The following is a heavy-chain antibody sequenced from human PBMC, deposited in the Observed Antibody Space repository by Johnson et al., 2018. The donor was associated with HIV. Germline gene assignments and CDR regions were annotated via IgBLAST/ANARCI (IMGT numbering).Heavy chain of an antibody. CDR2: ISSDGTDT. CDR3: ARSGPNWAFDF. D-gene: IGHD1-1*01. CDR1: GFTFSRYW. V-gene: IGHV3-74*02. J-gene: IGHJ3*01. Sequence: EVQLVESGGGVVRPGGSLILSCAASGFTFSRYWMHWVRQAPGKGLVWVSRISSDGTDTYYADSVKGRFNISRDNARNTMFVQMKSLRAEDTAVYYCARSGPNWAFDFWGQGTMVTVSS.